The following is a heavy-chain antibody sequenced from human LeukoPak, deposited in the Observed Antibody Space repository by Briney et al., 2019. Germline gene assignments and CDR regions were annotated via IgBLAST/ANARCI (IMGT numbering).Heavy chain of an antibody. D-gene: IGHD4-17*01. CDR1: GGSISRSY. CDR3: ARDSNYDDYIVSDS. V-gene: IGHV4-4*07. Sequence: SETLSLTCTVSGGSISRSYWSWIRQPAGKGLEWIGRMYPSGSTNYNPSLKSRPSLSADKSKNLLSLKLSSVTAADTAVYYCARDSNYDDYIVSDSWGQGTPVTVSS. CDR2: MYPSGST. J-gene: IGHJ5*01.